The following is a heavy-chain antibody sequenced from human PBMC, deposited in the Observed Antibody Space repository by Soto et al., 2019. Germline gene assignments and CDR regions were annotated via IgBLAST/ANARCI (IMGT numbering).Heavy chain of an antibody. D-gene: IGHD6-19*01. V-gene: IGHV4-59*11. CDR2: IFYSGSTTY. CDR3: ARVGSSGWSPDY. Sequence: PSETLSLTCTVSGGSISGHYWIWIRQPPGEGMEWIGYIFYSGSTTYNNNPSLKSRVSISVDTSKNQFYLSLSSVTAADTAVYYYARVGSSGWSPDYWGQGTLVTVSS. J-gene: IGHJ4*02. CDR1: GGSISGHY.